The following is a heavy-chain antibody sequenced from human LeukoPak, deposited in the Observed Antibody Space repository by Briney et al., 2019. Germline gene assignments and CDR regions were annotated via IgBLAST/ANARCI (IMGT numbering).Heavy chain of an antibody. CDR1: GFAFSSYS. CDR3: VSLDGVYYYHMDV. Sequence: GGSLRLSCAASGFAFSSYSLNWVRQAPGKGLEWVSYIGTSSSRIYYADSVKGRFSISRDNSKNTLYLQMNSLRAEDSAVYYCVSLDGVYYYHMDVWGQGTTVIVSS. CDR2: IGTSSSRI. J-gene: IGHJ6*02. D-gene: IGHD3/OR15-3a*01. V-gene: IGHV3-48*01.